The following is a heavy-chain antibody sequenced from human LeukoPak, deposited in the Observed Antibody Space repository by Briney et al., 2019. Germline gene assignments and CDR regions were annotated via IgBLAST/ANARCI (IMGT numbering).Heavy chain of an antibody. D-gene: IGHD3-16*01. J-gene: IGHJ4*02. CDR3: ARDGWGSPGYFDY. V-gene: IGHV4-31*03. Sequence: SETLSLTCTVSGGSISSGGYYWSWIRQHPGKGLEWIGYIYYSGSTYYNPSLKNRVTISVDTSKNQFSLKLSSVTAADTAVYYCARDGWGSPGYFDYWGQGTLVTVSS. CDR2: IYYSGST. CDR1: GGSISSGGYY.